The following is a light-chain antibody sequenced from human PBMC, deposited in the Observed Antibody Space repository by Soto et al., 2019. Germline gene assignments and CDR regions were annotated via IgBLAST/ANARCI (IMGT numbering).Light chain of an antibody. CDR3: RSYTSSSTLV. CDR2: EVS. CDR1: SSDVGGYNY. J-gene: IGLJ3*02. Sequence: QSALTQPASVSGSPGQSITISCTGTSSDVGGYNYVSWYQQHPGKAPKLMIYEVSNRPSGVSNRFSGSKSGNTASLTISGLEAEHEADYYCRSYTSSSTLVFGGGTKLTV. V-gene: IGLV2-14*01.